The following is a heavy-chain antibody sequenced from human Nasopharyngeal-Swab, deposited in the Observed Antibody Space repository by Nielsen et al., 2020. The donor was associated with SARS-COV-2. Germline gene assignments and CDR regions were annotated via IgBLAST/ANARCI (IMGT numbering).Heavy chain of an antibody. D-gene: IGHD1-26*01. CDR2: IKSKANSYAT. Sequence: GASLKISCAASGSTFSGSAMHWVRQASGKGLEWVGRIKSKANSYATAYAASVKGRFTISRDDSTNTAHLQMNSLKTGDTAVSNCTRGGIVGPPELGMDVWGQGTTVTVSS. J-gene: IGHJ6*02. CDR3: TRGGIVGPPELGMDV. CDR1: GSTFSGSA. V-gene: IGHV3-73*01.